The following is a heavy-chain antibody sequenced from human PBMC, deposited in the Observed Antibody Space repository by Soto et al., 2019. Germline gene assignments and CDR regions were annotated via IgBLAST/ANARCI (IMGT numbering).Heavy chain of an antibody. D-gene: IGHD3-9*01. V-gene: IGHV4-61*01. CDR3: ARALRYVDLAHYCFDF. Sequence: SETLSLTCTVSGGSVSSGSYYWSWIRQPPGKGLEWIGYIYYSGSTNYNPSLKSRVTISVDTSKNQFSLKLSSVTAADTAVYYCARALRYVDLAHYCFDFWGQGTLVTVSS. CDR2: IYYSGST. CDR1: GGSVSSGSYY. J-gene: IGHJ4*02.